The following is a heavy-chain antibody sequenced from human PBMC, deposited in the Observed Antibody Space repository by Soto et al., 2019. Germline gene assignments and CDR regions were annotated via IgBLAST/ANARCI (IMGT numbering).Heavy chain of an antibody. J-gene: IGHJ6*02. CDR2: ISAYNVNT. V-gene: IGHV1-18*01. D-gene: IGHD3-22*01. CDR1: GYSFTSYG. Sequence: QVQLVQSGAEVKKPGASVKVSCKASGYSFTSYGISWVRQAPGQGLEWMGWISAYNVNTNYAQKFQARVTMTTDTSTKTAYMELRSLRSDDTAVYYCARETYHYDSSGYFGLDVWGQGTTVTVSS. CDR3: ARETYHYDSSGYFGLDV.